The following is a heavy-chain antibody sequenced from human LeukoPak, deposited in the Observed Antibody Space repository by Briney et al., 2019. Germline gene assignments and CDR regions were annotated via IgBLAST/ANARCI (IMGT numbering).Heavy chain of an antibody. CDR1: GGSMSNYY. J-gene: IGHJ3*02. D-gene: IGHD6-13*01. V-gene: IGHV4-59*12. CDR3: ARVRAAADKLTDAFDI. Sequence: PSETLSLTCTVSGGSMSNYYWSWIRQPPGRGLEWIGYIHDSGTTNYNPSLKSRVTISVDTSKNQFSLKLSSVTAADTAVYYCARVRAAADKLTDAFDIWGQGTMVTVSS. CDR2: IHDSGTT.